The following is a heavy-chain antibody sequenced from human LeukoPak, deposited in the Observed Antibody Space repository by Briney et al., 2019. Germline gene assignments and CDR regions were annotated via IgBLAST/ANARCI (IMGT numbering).Heavy chain of an antibody. V-gene: IGHV2-70*11. Sequence: SGPALVKPTQTLTLTCTFSGFSLSSSGMSVSWIRQPPGKALEWLARIDWDDDKYYSTSLKTRLTISKDTSDNQVVLTMTNMDPVDTATYYCARIAPGYYYMDVWGKGTTVTISS. CDR3: ARIAPGYYYMDV. CDR2: IDWDDDK. J-gene: IGHJ6*03. CDR1: GFSLSSSGMS.